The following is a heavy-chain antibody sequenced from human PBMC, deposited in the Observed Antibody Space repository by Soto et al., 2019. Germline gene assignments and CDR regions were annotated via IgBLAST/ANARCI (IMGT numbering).Heavy chain of an antibody. Sequence: QVQLVQSGAEVKKPESSVKVSCKAPGGTFSTYAISWVRQAPGQGLEWMGGIIPMFGTANYGQRFQDRVTITADESTNTVNMELSSLRSEDTAVYFCASGIQLWLRRINNGYSGWGQGTLVTVSS. CDR3: ASGIQLWLRRINNGYSG. V-gene: IGHV1-69*12. D-gene: IGHD5-18*01. J-gene: IGHJ4*02. CDR2: IIPMFGTA. CDR1: GGTFSTYA.